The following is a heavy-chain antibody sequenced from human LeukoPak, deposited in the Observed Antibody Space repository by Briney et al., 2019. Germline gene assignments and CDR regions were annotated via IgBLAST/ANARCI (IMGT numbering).Heavy chain of an antibody. J-gene: IGHJ4*02. V-gene: IGHV3-30-3*01. CDR1: GFTFSTYA. CDR2: ISYGGSNI. D-gene: IGHD3-9*01. CDR3: ARDALTGYYSPGYYFDF. Sequence: GGSLRLSCAASGFTFSTYAMHWVRQAPGKGLEWVAVISYGGSNIYYADSVKGRFTISRDNSENTLYLQMNSLTTEDTAMYYCARDALTGYYSPGYYFDFWGQGTQVTVSS.